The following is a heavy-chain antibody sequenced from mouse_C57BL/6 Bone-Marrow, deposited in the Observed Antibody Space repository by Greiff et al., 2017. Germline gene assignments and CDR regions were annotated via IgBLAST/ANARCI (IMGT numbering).Heavy chain of an antibody. CDR2: IYPGDGDT. CDR1: GYAFSSSW. J-gene: IGHJ3*01. CDR3: ARERFGFAY. Sequence: VKLQESGPELVKPGASVKISCKASGYAFSSSWMTWVKQRPGKGLEWIGRIYPGDGDTNYNGKFKGKATLTADKSSSTDYMQLSSLTSEDSAVYFCARERFGFAYWGQGTLVTVSA. V-gene: IGHV1-82*01.